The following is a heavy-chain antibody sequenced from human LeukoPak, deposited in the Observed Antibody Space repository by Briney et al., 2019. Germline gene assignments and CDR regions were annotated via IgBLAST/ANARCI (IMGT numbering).Heavy chain of an antibody. Sequence: SQTLSLTCTVSGGSISSGSYYWSWIRQPPGKGLEWIGYIYYRGSTNYNPSLKSRVTISVDTSKNQFSLKLSSVTAADTAVYYCARALEQQLVQGHWFDPWGQGTLVTVSS. CDR2: IYYRGST. D-gene: IGHD6-13*01. CDR1: GGSISSGSYY. V-gene: IGHV4-61*01. J-gene: IGHJ5*02. CDR3: ARALEQQLVQGHWFDP.